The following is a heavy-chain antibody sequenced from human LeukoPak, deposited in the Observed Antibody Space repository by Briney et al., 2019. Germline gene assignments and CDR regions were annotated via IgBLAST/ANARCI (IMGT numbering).Heavy chain of an antibody. CDR3: ARDPVEWELLLDY. J-gene: IGHJ4*02. CDR2: MNIDGSEK. Sequence: PGGSLRLSCAASGFIFSQYSMNWVRQAPGKRLEWVANMNIDGSEKYYADSVKGRFSISRDNARNSVYLQMASLRVEDTAVYYCARDPVEWELLLDYWGQGTLVTVSS. V-gene: IGHV3-7*01. CDR1: GFIFSQYS. D-gene: IGHD1-26*01.